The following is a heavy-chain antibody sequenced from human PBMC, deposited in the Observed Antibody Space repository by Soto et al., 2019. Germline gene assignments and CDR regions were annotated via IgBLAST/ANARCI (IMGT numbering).Heavy chain of an antibody. Sequence: QVQLVQSGAEVKKPGASVKVSCKASGYAFTSYRISWVRQAPGQGLEWMGWISAYNGNTNYAQKLQGRVTMTTDTSTSAAYMELRCLRSDDTAVYYCARVYRITMVRRELSEYWGQGTLVTVSS. CDR1: GYAFTSYR. CDR2: ISAYNGNT. V-gene: IGHV1-18*01. J-gene: IGHJ4*02. D-gene: IGHD3-10*01. CDR3: ARVYRITMVRRELSEY.